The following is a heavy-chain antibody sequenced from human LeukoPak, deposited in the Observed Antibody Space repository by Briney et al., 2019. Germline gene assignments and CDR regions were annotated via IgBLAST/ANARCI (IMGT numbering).Heavy chain of an antibody. Sequence: ASVKVSCKASGYTFTSYGISWVRQAPGRGLEWMGWISAYNGNTNYAQKLQGRVTMTTDTSTSTAYMELRSLRSDDTAVYYCASHSIAVAGHYGMDVWGQGTTVTVSS. CDR2: ISAYNGNT. D-gene: IGHD6-19*01. J-gene: IGHJ6*02. CDR3: ASHSIAVAGHYGMDV. V-gene: IGHV1-18*01. CDR1: GYTFTSYG.